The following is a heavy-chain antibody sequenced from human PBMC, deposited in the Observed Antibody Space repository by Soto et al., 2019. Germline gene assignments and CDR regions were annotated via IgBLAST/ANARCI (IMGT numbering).Heavy chain of an antibody. D-gene: IGHD3-22*01. Sequence: PGGSLRLSCAASGFTYSTYTMHWVRQAPGKGLEWVAVISYDGNNKFYADSVKGRFTISRDSTKQTLYLQMNSLRPDDTAMYYCARLRYGSSGKVLDFWGQGTLVTVSS. J-gene: IGHJ4*02. CDR3: ARLRYGSSGKVLDF. CDR1: GFTYSTYT. V-gene: IGHV3-30-3*01. CDR2: ISYDGNNK.